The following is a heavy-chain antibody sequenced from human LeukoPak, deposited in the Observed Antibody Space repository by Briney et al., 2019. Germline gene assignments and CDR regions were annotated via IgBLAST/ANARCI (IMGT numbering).Heavy chain of an antibody. V-gene: IGHV4-34*01. D-gene: IGHD6-19*01. Sequence: SETLSLTCAVYGGSFSGYYLSWIRQPPGKGLEWIGEINHSGSTNYNPSLKSRVTISVDTSKNQFYLKMSSVTAADTAVYYCARCSDHYSSGWDWGQGTLVTVSS. CDR3: ARCSDHYSSGWD. J-gene: IGHJ4*02. CDR1: GGSFSGYY. CDR2: INHSGST.